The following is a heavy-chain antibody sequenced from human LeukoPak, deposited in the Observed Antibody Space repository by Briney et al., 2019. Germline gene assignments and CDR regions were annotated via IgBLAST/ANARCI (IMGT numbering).Heavy chain of an antibody. Sequence: GRSLRLSCAASGFTFSSYAMHWVRQAPGKGLEYVSAISSNGGSTSYANSVKGRFTISRDNSKNTLYLQMGSLRAEDMAVYYCARSSIVVVSILDYWGQGTLVTVSS. D-gene: IGHD2-2*01. V-gene: IGHV3-64*01. CDR2: ISSNGGST. CDR3: ARSSIVVVSILDY. J-gene: IGHJ4*02. CDR1: GFTFSSYA.